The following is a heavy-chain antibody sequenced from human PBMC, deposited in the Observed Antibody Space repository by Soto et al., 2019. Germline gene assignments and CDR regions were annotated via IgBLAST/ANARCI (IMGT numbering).Heavy chain of an antibody. Sequence: DVQLLESGGGLVQQGGSLTLSCATSRFTFSDFAMSWVRQAAGKGQEWVSYVGGVGADTYYADSVKGRVRISRDTYKNTLYLQLYSLTDEDTAVYYCATEAVPYNGKGYWFDSCGKGTLVIVS. D-gene: IGHD1-20*01. CDR1: RFTFSDFA. CDR3: ATEAVPYNGKGYWFDS. V-gene: IGHV3-23*01. CDR2: VGGVGADT. J-gene: IGHJ5*01.